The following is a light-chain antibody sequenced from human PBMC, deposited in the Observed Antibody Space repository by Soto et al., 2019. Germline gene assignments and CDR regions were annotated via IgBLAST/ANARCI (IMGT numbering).Light chain of an antibody. CDR1: QSVSGN. J-gene: IGKJ5*01. CDR3: LQYNNWPPT. Sequence: EIVMPQAPATMSVSPGERDTLSCKASQSVSGNLAWYQQTPGQAPRLLIYGASTRSTGIPARFSGSGPGTDFTLTLSSLQCEDFAFYYCLQYNNWPPTFGQGTRLEIK. CDR2: GAS. V-gene: IGKV3-15*01.